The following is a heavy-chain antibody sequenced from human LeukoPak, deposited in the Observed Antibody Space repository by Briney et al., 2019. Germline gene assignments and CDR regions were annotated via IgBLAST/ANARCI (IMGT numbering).Heavy chain of an antibody. J-gene: IGHJ4*02. CDR2: ISSGSSAI. CDR3: ARGHTAVTRHFDF. Sequence: GGSLRLSCEASGFTFTTYSMTWVRQAPGKGLEWVSIISSGSSAIFSADALKGRFTISRDDAKNLLYLDMNSLRAEDTAVYYRARGHTAVTRHFDFWGQGTLVTVPS. V-gene: IGHV3-21*01. CDR1: GFTFTTYS. D-gene: IGHD4-17*01.